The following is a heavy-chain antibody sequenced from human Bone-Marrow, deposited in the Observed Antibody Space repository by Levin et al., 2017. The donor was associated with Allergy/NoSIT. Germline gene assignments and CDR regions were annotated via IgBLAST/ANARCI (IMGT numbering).Heavy chain of an antibody. CDR2: INHSGST. J-gene: IGHJ6*03. CDR3: ARGGESSGCGRRPGCYYYMDV. V-gene: IGHV4-34*01. CDR1: GGSFSGYY. Sequence: SETLSLTCAVYGGSFSGYYWSWIRQPPGKGLEWIGEINHSGSTNYNPSLKSRVTISVDTSKNQFSLKLSSVTAADTAVYYCARGGESSGCGRRPGCYYYMDVWGKGTTVTVSS. D-gene: IGHD6-19*01.